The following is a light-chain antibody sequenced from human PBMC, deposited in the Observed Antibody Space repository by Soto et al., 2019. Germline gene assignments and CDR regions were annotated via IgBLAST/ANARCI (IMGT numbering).Light chain of an antibody. J-gene: IGKJ2*01. CDR2: GAS. V-gene: IGKV3-20*01. CDR1: QSVSSSY. CDR3: QQYGSSPPNT. Sequence: EIVLTQSPGTLSLSPGESATRSCRASQSVSSSYLAWYQQKPGQAPRLLIYGASSRATGIPERFSGSGSGTDFTLTISRLEPEDFAVYYCQQYGSSPPNTFGQGTKLEIK.